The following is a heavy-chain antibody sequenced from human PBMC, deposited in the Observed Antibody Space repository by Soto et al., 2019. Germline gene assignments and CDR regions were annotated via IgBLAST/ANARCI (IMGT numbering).Heavy chain of an antibody. V-gene: IGHV3-23*01. D-gene: IGHD4-17*01. CDR3: AKNRGQVTTSWHFDY. CDR1: GFTFSGYA. J-gene: IGHJ4*02. Sequence: EVQLLESGGDLVQPGRSLRLSCAASGFTFSGYAMSWVRQAPGKGLEWVSVNHGGGNSAYYADSVKGRFTISRDNSKNTLYLQMSSLRGEDTAVYYCAKNRGQVTTSWHFDYWGQGTLVTVSS. CDR2: NHGGGNSA.